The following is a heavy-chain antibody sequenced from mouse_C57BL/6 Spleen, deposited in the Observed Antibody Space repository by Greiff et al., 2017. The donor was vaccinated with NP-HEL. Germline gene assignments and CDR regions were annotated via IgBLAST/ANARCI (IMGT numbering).Heavy chain of an antibody. V-gene: IGHV1-61*01. Sequence: QVQLQQPGAELVRPGSSVKLSCKASGYTFTSYWMDWVKQRPGQGLEWIGNIYPSDSETHYNQKFKDKATLTVDKSSSTAYMQLSSLTSEDSAVYYCARHSPYYFDYWGQGTTLTVSS. CDR1: GYTFTSYW. CDR2: IYPSDSET. J-gene: IGHJ2*01. CDR3: ARHSPYYFDY.